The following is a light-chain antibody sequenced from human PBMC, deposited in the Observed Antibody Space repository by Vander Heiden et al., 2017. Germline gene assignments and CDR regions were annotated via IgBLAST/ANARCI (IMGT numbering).Light chain of an antibody. V-gene: IGKV1-27*01. J-gene: IGKJ3*01. CDR3: QKYNTGVT. Sequence: DIQMTQSPSFLSASVGDTPTNTCRASQGISNYLAWYQQRPGQVHKLLIYAAYTLQAGVPSRFSGGGSGTDFTLTISGLEPEEVATYYCQKYNTGVTFGHGTKVDIK. CDR1: QGISNY. CDR2: AAY.